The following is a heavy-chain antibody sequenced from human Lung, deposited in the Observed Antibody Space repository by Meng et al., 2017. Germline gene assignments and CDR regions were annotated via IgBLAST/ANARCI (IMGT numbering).Heavy chain of an antibody. CDR3: ARGRVVVAATPSDY. V-gene: IGHV3-21*01. CDR2: ISSSSA. Sequence: EVQLVESGGGLVKPGGSLRLSCAASGVNFSSYSMNWVRQAPGKGLEWVSSISSSSAYADSVKGRFTISRDNAKNSLYLQMNSLRAEDTAVYYCARGRVVVAATPSDYWGQGTLVTVSS. J-gene: IGHJ4*02. D-gene: IGHD2-15*01. CDR1: GVNFSSYS.